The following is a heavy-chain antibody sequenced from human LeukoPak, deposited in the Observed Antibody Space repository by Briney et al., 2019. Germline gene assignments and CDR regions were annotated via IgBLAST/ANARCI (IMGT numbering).Heavy chain of an antibody. CDR1: GGSISSYY. Sequence: SETLSLTCTVSGGSISSYYWSWIRQPPGKGLEWLGYIYYSGSTNYNPSLKSRVTISVDTSKNQFSLKLSSVTAADTAVYYCAKSPYDFWSGYYFDYWGQGTLVTVSS. D-gene: IGHD3-3*01. V-gene: IGHV4-59*01. J-gene: IGHJ4*02. CDR2: IYYSGST. CDR3: AKSPYDFWSGYYFDY.